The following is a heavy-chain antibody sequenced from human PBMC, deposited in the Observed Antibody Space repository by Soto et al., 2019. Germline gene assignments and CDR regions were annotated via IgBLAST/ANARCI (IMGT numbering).Heavy chain of an antibody. V-gene: IGHV4-59*01. D-gene: IGHD3-10*01. CDR2: IYYSGST. CDR3: ARAMFRGVIKYNWFDP. Sequence: LSLTCTVSGGSISSYYWSWIRQPPGKGLEWIGYIYYSGSTNYNPSLKSRVTISVDTSKNQFSLKLSSVTAADTAVYYCARAMFRGVIKYNWFDPWGQGTLVTVSS. J-gene: IGHJ5*02. CDR1: GGSISSYY.